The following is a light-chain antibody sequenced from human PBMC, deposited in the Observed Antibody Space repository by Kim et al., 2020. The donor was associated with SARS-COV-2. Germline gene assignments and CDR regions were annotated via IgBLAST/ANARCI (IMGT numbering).Light chain of an antibody. Sequence: QSALTQPPSSSGSPGQSVTISCTGTSSYVGGYNYVSWYQQHPGKVPKLMIYEVSKRPSGVPDRFSGSKSGNTASLTVSGLQAEDEADYYGSSYAGRKVIFGGGTQLTVL. CDR3: SSYAGRKVI. J-gene: IGLJ2*01. V-gene: IGLV2-8*01. CDR1: SSYVGGYNY. CDR2: EVS.